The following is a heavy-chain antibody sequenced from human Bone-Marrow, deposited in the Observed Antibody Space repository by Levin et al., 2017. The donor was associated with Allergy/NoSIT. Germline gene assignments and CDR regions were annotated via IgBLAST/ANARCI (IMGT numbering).Heavy chain of an antibody. CDR3: AKDISSSWATGDLDY. D-gene: IGHD6-13*01. J-gene: IGHJ4*02. V-gene: IGHV3-23*01. CDR2: IRGSGVGT. Sequence: ETLSLTCAASGFTFSSYAMSWVRQAPGKGLEWVSGIRGSGVGTYYADSVKGRFTISRDNSKNTLYLQMKSLRAEDTAVYYCAKDISSSWATGDLDYWGQGTQVTVSS. CDR1: GFTFSSYA.